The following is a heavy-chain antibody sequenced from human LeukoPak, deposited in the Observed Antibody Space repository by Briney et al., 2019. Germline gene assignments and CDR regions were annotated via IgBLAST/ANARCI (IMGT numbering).Heavy chain of an antibody. V-gene: IGHV1-18*01. CDR3: ARGAVEYDSSGYYDY. Sequence: ASVKVSCKASGYTFTSYGISWVRQAPGQGLEWMGWISAYNGNTNYAQKLQGRVTMTTDTSTSTAYMELRILRSDDTAVYYCARGAVEYDSSGYYDYWGQGTLVTVSS. D-gene: IGHD3-22*01. CDR1: GYTFTSYG. J-gene: IGHJ4*02. CDR2: ISAYNGNT.